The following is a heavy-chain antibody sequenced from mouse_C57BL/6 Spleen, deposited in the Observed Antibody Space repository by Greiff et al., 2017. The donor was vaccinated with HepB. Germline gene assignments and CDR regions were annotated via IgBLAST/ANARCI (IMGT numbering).Heavy chain of an antibody. Sequence: EVQLQQSGPELVKPGASVKISCKASGYSFTGYYMNWVKQSPEKSLEWIGEINPSTGGTTYNQKFKAKATLTVDKSSSTAYMQLKSLTSEDSAVYYCARVLYYFDYWGQGTTRTVSS. CDR3: ARVLYYFDY. V-gene: IGHV1-42*01. CDR2: INPSTGGT. J-gene: IGHJ2*01. CDR1: GYSFTGYY.